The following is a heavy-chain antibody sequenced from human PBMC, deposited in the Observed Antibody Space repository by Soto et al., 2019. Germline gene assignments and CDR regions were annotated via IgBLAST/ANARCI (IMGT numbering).Heavy chain of an antibody. J-gene: IGHJ4*02. CDR2: MNAGHGDT. D-gene: IGHD3-3*01. V-gene: IGHV1-3*01. Sequence: QVQLVQSGTAVRKPGASVNVSCKASGYIITAYSIHWLRQAPGQRPEWVGWMNAGHGDTKYSKRVHDRVTMSRDTSANTAYMELTSLRSEDTAVYYCARGERNHDFWSGYFGRFDSWGQGTLVTVSS. CDR3: ARGERNHDFWSGYFGRFDS. CDR1: GYIITAYS.